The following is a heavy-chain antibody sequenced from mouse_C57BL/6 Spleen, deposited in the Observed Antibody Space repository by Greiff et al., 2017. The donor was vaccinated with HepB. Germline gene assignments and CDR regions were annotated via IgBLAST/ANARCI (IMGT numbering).Heavy chain of an antibody. D-gene: IGHD2-4*01. CDR2: ISYDGSN. CDR1: GYSITSGYY. CDR3: AREDDYAWFAY. Sequence: DVKLQESGPGLVKPSQSLSLTCSVPGYSITSGYYWNWIRQFPGNELEWMGYISYDGSNNYNPSLKNRISITRDTSKNQFFLKLNSVTTEDTATYYCAREDDYAWFAYWGQGTLVTVSA. V-gene: IGHV3-6*01. J-gene: IGHJ3*01.